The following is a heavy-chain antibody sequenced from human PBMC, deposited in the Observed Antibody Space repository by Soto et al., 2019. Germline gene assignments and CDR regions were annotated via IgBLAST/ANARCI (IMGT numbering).Heavy chain of an antibody. J-gene: IGHJ4*03. CDR3: ARASPVSGGPTGYFDY. V-gene: IGHV1-3*01. CDR1: GYTFTDYG. CDR2: INAGNGNT. D-gene: IGHD2-15*01. Sequence: GASVKVSCKTSGYTFTDYGIHWVRQAPGQRLEWMGWINAGNGNTQYSQKFQGRVTIARDTSASTAYMEVRSLRSEDTAVYYCARASPVSGGPTGYFDYWG.